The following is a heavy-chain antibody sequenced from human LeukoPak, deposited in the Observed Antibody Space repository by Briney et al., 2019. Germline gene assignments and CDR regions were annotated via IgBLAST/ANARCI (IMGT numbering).Heavy chain of an antibody. CDR1: GFTFSSYA. Sequence: GGSLRLSCAASGFTFSSYAMHWVLQAPGKGLEYVSAISSNGGSTYYANSVKGRFTISRDNSKNTLYLQMGSLRAEDMAVYYCARDGTTMVRGVIIPSWFDPWGQGTLVTVSS. J-gene: IGHJ5*02. V-gene: IGHV3-64*01. CDR2: ISSNGGST. CDR3: ARDGTTMVRGVIIPSWFDP. D-gene: IGHD3-10*01.